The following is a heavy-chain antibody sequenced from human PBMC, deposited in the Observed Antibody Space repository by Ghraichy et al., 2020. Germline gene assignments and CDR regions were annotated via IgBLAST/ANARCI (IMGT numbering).Heavy chain of an antibody. CDR3: ARDDCSSTSCYYNWFDP. CDR1: GDSVSSNSAA. V-gene: IGHV6-1*01. D-gene: IGHD2-2*01. Sequence: SQTLSLTCAISGDSVSSNSAAWNWIRQSPSRGLEWLGRTYYRSKWYNDYAVSVKSRITINPDTSKNQFSLQLNSVTPEDTAVYYCARDDCSSTSCYYNWFDPWGQGTLVTVSS. J-gene: IGHJ5*02. CDR2: TYYRSKWYN.